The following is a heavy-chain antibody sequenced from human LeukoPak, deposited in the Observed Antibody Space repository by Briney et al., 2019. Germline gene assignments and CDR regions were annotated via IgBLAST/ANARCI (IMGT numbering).Heavy chain of an antibody. CDR3: ARLPPYYYAMDV. V-gene: IGHV5-51*01. J-gene: IGHJ6*04. CDR1: GYSFATNW. CDR2: TYPGDSTT. Sequence: GESLKISCKGSGYSFATNWIGWVRQLPGKGLEWMGITYPGDSTTRYSPSFQGQVTMSADKSINTAYLQWSSLKASDTAMYYCARLPPYYYAMDVWGKGTTVTVSS.